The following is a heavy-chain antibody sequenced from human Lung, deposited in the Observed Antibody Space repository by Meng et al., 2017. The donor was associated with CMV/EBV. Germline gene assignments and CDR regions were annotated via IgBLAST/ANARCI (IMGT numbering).Heavy chain of an antibody. CDR1: GGSISSSSYY. D-gene: IGHD7-27*01. J-gene: IGHJ2*01. V-gene: IGHV4-39*01. CDR3: ASPLGILGIVDL. Sequence: QLQLEEWGPGLVKPSETLSLTCTVSGGSISSSSYYWGCIRQPPGKGLEWIGSIYYSGSTYYNPSLKSRVTISVDTSKNQFSLKLSSVTAADTAVYYCASPLGILGIVDLWGRGTLVTVSS. CDR2: IYYSGST.